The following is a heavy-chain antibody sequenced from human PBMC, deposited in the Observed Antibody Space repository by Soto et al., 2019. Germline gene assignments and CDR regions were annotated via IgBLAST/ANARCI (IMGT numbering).Heavy chain of an antibody. CDR3: ARDRGGDGYSSDAFDI. V-gene: IGHV4-59*01. Sequence: PSETLSLTCTVSDASINTYYWSWIGQPPGKGLEWIGYIYYNGITNYNPSLKSRVTMSVDTSKNQFSLKLSTVTAADTAVYYCARDRGGDGYSSDAFDIWGQGTMVTVSS. D-gene: IGHD2-21*01. J-gene: IGHJ3*02. CDR1: DASINTYY. CDR2: IYYNGIT.